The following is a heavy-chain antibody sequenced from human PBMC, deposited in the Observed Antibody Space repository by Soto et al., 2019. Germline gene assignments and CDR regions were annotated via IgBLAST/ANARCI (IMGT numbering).Heavy chain of an antibody. J-gene: IGHJ4*02. Sequence: QVQLQESGPGLVKPSETLSLTCTVSGGSISSYYWSWIRQPPGKGLEWIGYIYYSGSTNYNPSLKSRVTLSVDTSKNPFSLKLSSVTAADTAVDYCARNRYQLLYLDYWGQGTLVTVSS. CDR2: IYYSGST. D-gene: IGHD2-2*01. CDR3: ARNRYQLLYLDY. CDR1: GGSISSYY. V-gene: IGHV4-59*08.